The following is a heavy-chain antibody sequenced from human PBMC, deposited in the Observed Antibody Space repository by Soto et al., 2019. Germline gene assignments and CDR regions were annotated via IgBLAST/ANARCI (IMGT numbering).Heavy chain of an antibody. V-gene: IGHV1-24*01. D-gene: IGHD1-7*01. CDR2: FDPDDGET. J-gene: IGHJ3*02. Sequence: SVKVSCKVSGYTLTELSMHWVRQAPGKGIEWMGGFDPDDGETIYAQKFQGRVTMTEDTSTDTAYMELSSLRSEDTAVYYCATYALIAVTTTAFDICAQGSMVTVSS. CDR1: GYTLTELS. CDR3: ATYALIAVTTTAFDI.